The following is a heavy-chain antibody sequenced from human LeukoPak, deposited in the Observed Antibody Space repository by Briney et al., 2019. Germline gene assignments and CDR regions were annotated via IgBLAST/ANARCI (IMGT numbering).Heavy chain of an antibody. D-gene: IGHD1-14*01. CDR3: ARVRVSRGDNHFDY. J-gene: IGHJ4*02. V-gene: IGHV4-38-2*01. CDR2: IYHSGST. CDR1: GYSISSGYY. Sequence: NPSETLSLTCAVSGYSISSGYYWGWIRQPPGKGLEWIGSIYHSGSTYYNPSLKSRVTISVDTSKNQFSLKLSSLTAADTAVYYCARVRVSRGDNHFDYWGQGTLVTVSS.